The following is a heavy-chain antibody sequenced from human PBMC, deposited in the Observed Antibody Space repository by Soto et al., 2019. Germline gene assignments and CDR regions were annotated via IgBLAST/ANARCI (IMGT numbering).Heavy chain of an antibody. CDR3: ARDRAETITFYHPMFDC. Sequence: EVQLVESGGGLVQPGVTLRLSCAASGFTFSNHYVHWLRQPPGKGLGWGSRISPDGSDTEYADTVKGRFSISRDNAKNTLFLQMNSLRVEDTAVYYCARDRAETITFYHPMFDCLGQGTLVTVSS. J-gene: IGHJ4*02. CDR2: ISPDGSDT. CDR1: GFTFSNHY. V-gene: IGHV3-74*03. D-gene: IGHD5-12*01.